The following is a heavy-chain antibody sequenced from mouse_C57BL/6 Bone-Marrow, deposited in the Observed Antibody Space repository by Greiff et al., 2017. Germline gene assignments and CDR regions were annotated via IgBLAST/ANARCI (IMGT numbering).Heavy chain of an antibody. CDR1: GYAFSSSW. CDR3: ARRDYYGSSYYFDY. D-gene: IGHD1-1*01. CDR2: IYPGDGDT. J-gene: IGHJ2*01. V-gene: IGHV1-82*01. Sequence: QVQLQQSGPELVKPGASVKISCKASGYAFSSSWMNWVKQRPGKGLEWIGRIYPGDGDTNYNGKFKGKATLTADKSSSTAYMQLSSLTSEDSAVYCCARRDYYGSSYYFDYWGQGTTRTVSS.